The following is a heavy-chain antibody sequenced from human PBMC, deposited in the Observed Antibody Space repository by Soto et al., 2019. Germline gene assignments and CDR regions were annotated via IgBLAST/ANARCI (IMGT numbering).Heavy chain of an antibody. V-gene: IGHV4-59*01. CDR1: GGSISIYY. Sequence: SETLSLTCIVAGGSISIYYWSWIRQPPGKGLEWIGYLYYSGIVNYNPSLKSRVTISSDTSKNQVSLKLNSVTAADTALYYCARLDLTYYIDYWGQGALVTVSS. CDR3: ARLDLTYYIDY. J-gene: IGHJ4*02. D-gene: IGHD3-3*01. CDR2: LYYSGIV.